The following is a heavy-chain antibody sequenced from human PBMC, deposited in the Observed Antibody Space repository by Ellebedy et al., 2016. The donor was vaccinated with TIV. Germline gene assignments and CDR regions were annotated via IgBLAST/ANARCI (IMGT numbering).Heavy chain of an antibody. Sequence: GGSLRLSCAASGFTFSNAWMNWVRQAPGKGLEWVGRIKRKTDGGTTDYAAPVKGRFTIERDDSKNTLYLQMNSLKTEDTAVYYCTTESMITFGGVIVRDYWGQGTLVTVSS. CDR2: IKRKTDGGTT. J-gene: IGHJ4*02. CDR3: TTESMITFGGVIVRDY. D-gene: IGHD3-16*02. CDR1: GFTFSNAW. V-gene: IGHV3-15*07.